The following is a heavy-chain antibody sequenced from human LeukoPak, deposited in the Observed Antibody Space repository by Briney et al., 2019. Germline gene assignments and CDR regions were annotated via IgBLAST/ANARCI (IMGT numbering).Heavy chain of an antibody. Sequence: PSETLSLTCTVSGGSISSSSYYWGWIRQPPGKGLEWIGEINHSGSTNYNPSLKSRVTISVDTSKNQFSLKLSSVTAADTAVYYCAGDIVVVPAATVWFDPWGQGTLVTVSS. J-gene: IGHJ5*02. CDR1: GGSISSSSYY. V-gene: IGHV4-39*07. CDR3: AGDIVVVPAATVWFDP. D-gene: IGHD2-2*01. CDR2: INHSGST.